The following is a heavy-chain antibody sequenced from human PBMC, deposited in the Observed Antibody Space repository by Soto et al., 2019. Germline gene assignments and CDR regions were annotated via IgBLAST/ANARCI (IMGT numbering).Heavy chain of an antibody. V-gene: IGHV5-51*01. J-gene: IGHJ6*02. CDR2: IYPGDSDT. CDR1: GYSFTSYW. CDR3: ARSEWELLRPYYYYGMDV. D-gene: IGHD1-26*01. Sequence: GESLKISCKGSGYSFTSYWIGWVRQMPGKGLEWMGIIYPGDSDTRYSPSFQGQVTISADKSISTAYLQWSSLKASDTAMYYCARSEWELLRPYYYYGMDVWGQGTTVTVS.